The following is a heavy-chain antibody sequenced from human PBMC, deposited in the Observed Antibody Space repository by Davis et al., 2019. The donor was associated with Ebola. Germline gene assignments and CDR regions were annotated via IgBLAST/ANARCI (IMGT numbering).Heavy chain of an antibody. CDR3: ARAFMITFGGVIVTHDAFDI. CDR2: IYYSGST. J-gene: IGHJ3*02. Sequence: SETLSLTCAVYGGSFSGYYWSWIRQPPGKGLEWIGYIYYSGSTNYNPSLKSPVTISVDTSKNHFSLKLSSVTAADTAVYYCARAFMITFGGVIVTHDAFDIWGQGTMVTVSS. CDR1: GGSFSGYY. D-gene: IGHD3-16*02. V-gene: IGHV4-59*01.